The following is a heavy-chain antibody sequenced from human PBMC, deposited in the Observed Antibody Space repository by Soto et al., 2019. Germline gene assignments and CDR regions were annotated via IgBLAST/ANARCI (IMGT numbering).Heavy chain of an antibody. CDR3: AKDQSPGNHHKGPCHFFYHGIDV. CDR1: GFNFGSYA. Sequence: GSLRLSCVAFGFNFGSYAMNWVRLAPGSGLEWVSTSSPSGATTYYTDSVKGRFTISRDNAQITFYLQMNNVRGGDVGGYCCAKDQSPGNHHKGPCHFFYHGIDVWSQGTTV. D-gene: IGHD3-10*01. J-gene: IGHJ6*02. V-gene: IGHV3-23*01. CDR2: SSPSGATT.